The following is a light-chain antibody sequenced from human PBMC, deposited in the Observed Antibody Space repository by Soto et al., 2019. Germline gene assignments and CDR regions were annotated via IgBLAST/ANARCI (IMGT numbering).Light chain of an antibody. Sequence: QSVLTQPPSVSGAPGQRVTISCTGSSSNIGAGYDVPWYQQLSGTAPKLLIYGNSNRPSGVPDRFSGSKSGTSASLAITGRQAEDEADYYYQTYDSSLSGLVFGTGTKLTVL. CDR1: SSNIGAGYD. CDR3: QTYDSSLSGLV. J-gene: IGLJ1*01. CDR2: GNS. V-gene: IGLV1-40*01.